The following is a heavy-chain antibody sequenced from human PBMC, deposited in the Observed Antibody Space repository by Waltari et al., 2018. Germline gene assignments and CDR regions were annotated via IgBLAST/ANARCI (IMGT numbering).Heavy chain of an antibody. Sequence: EVQLVESGGGLIKPGGSLRLSCAASGFTFEYYGMYWVRQRPGRGLEWVAGVSWNSGSKNYGDSVEGRSTVSRDNARNSLHLQMTSLRDEDTAFYYCVRGGLYDFWRGYFEFWGQGVLVIVSS. CDR1: GFTFEYYG. CDR2: VSWNSGSK. V-gene: IGHV3-9*01. D-gene: IGHD3-3*01. CDR3: VRGGLYDFWRGYFEF. J-gene: IGHJ4*02.